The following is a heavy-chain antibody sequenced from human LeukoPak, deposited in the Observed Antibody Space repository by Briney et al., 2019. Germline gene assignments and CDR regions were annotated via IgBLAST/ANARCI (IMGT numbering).Heavy chain of an antibody. J-gene: IGHJ5*02. D-gene: IGHD6-19*01. V-gene: IGHV4-34*01. CDR1: GGSFSGYY. CDR3: AREGDEQWLLLFDP. Sequence: SETLSLTCAVYGGSFSGYYWSWIRQPPGKGLEWIGEINHSGSTNYNPSLKSRVTISVDTSKNQFSLKLSSVTAADTAVYYCAREGDEQWLLLFDPWGQGTLVTVSS. CDR2: INHSGST.